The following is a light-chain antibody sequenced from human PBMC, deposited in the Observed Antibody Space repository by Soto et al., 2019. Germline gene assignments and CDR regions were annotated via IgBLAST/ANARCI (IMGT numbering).Light chain of an antibody. CDR3: SSYADTNNLV. V-gene: IGLV2-8*01. CDR1: GSDVASYDY. J-gene: IGLJ2*01. CDR2: EVT. Sequence: QSALIQPPSASGSPGHSITISCTGTGSDVASYDYVSWYQQRPGRAPKLIIFEVTRRPSGVPDRFSGSKSGNTASLTVSGLQAEDEVDYYCSSYADTNNLVFGGGTKLTVL.